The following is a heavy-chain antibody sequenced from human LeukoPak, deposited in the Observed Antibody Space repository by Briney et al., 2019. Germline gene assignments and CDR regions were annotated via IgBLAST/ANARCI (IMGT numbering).Heavy chain of an antibody. J-gene: IGHJ4*02. V-gene: IGHV3-23*01. D-gene: IGHD1-26*01. CDR3: AKRGAEVGATVAPGDY. CDR1: GFTFSSYE. Sequence: PGGSLRLSCAASGFTFSSYEMNWVRQAPGKGLEWVSYISGSGSAYYADSVKGRFTISRDNSKNTLYLQMNSLRAEDTAVYYCAKRGAEVGATVAPGDYWGQGTLLTVSS. CDR2: ISGSGSA.